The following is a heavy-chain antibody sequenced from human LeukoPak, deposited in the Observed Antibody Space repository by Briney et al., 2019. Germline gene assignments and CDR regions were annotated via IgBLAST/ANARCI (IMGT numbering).Heavy chain of an antibody. CDR1: GFTVSGNY. D-gene: IGHD1-26*01. CDR3: ARVNSGDFDY. J-gene: IGHJ4*02. CDR2: IFNDGLT. V-gene: IGHV3-53*01. Sequence: PGGSLTLSCAASGFTVSGNYMSWVRQAPGKGLEWISVIFNDGLTYYADSVKGRFTISRDTSKNTLYLQMNSLTADGTAVFYCARVNSGDFDYWGQGTLVTVSS.